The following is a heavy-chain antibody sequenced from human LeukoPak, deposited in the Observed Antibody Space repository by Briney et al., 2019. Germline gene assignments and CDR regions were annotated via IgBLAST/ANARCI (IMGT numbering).Heavy chain of an antibody. Sequence: PGGPLGLSCAASGLPLGGFRMNGFGRAPGRGLEGVSSISGSSSYIYYADSVKGRFTISRDNAKNSLYVQMNSLRAEDTAVYFCAKDVVGQQWPENYWGQGTLVTVSS. CDR3: AKDVVGQQWPENY. V-gene: IGHV3-21*01. D-gene: IGHD6-19*01. CDR2: ISGSSSYI. J-gene: IGHJ4*02. CDR1: GLPLGGFR.